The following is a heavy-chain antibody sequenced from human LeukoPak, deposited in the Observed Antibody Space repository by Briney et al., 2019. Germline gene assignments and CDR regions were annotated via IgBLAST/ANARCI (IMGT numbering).Heavy chain of an antibody. Sequence: PSETLSLTCAVSGYSISSGYYWGWIRQPPGKGLEWIGSMYHRRSTYYNPALKSRVTISTHTSKNQFSLNRSSVTAADTAVYYCARHGRAYWYLDLWGRGTLVTVSS. J-gene: IGHJ2*01. D-gene: IGHD1-26*01. CDR2: MYHRRST. V-gene: IGHV4-38-2*01. CDR1: GYSISSGYY. CDR3: ARHGRAYWYLDL.